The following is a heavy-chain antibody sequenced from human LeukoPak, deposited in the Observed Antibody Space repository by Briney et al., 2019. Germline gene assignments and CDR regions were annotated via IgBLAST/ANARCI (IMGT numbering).Heavy chain of an antibody. CDR3: VRYCSSTTCYTRAVDY. CDR1: GYSITSGYN. V-gene: IGHV4-38-2*02. CDR2: IYHSGSA. Sequence: PSETLSLTCTVSGYSITSGYNSAWIRQPPGKVLEWIGSIYHSGSAYYNPSLKSRVTISVDTSKNQFSLKLSSVTAADTAVSYCVRYCSSTTCYTRAVDYWGQGALVTVSS. D-gene: IGHD2-2*02. J-gene: IGHJ4*02.